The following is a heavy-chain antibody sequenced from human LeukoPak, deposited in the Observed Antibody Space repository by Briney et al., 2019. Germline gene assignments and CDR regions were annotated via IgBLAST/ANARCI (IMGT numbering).Heavy chain of an antibody. CDR1: GYTFTSYG. CDR3: AREGSSWNYYYYGMDV. D-gene: IGHD6-13*01. Sequence: GSVTVSCKASGYTFTSYGISWVRQAPGQGVEWMGWISAYNGNTNYAQKLQGRVTMTTDPSTSTAYMELRSLRSDDTAVYYCAREGSSWNYYYYGMDVWGQGTTVTVSS. CDR2: ISAYNGNT. J-gene: IGHJ6*02. V-gene: IGHV1-18*01.